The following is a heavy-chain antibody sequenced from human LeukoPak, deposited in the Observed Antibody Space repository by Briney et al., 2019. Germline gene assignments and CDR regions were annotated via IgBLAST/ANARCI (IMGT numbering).Heavy chain of an antibody. CDR3: AKGTTYYDILTGYGYPYYFDY. CDR1: RFTFSSYA. Sequence: GGSLRLSCAASRFTFSSYAMSWVRQAPGKGLEWVSAISGSGGSTYYADSVKGRFTISRDNSKNTLYVQMNSLRAEDTATYYCAKGTTYYDILTGYGYPYYFDYWGQGTLVTVSS. CDR2: ISGSGGST. D-gene: IGHD3-9*01. V-gene: IGHV3-23*01. J-gene: IGHJ4*02.